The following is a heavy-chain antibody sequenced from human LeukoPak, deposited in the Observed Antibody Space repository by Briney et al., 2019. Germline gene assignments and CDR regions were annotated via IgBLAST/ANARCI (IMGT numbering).Heavy chain of an antibody. CDR3: ARGSGSYEWDYFDY. CDR1: GGSISSSSYY. CDR2: IYYSGST. V-gene: IGHV4-39*07. Sequence: SETLSLTCTVSGGSISSSSYYWGWIRQPPGKGLERIGSIYYSGSTYYNPSLKSRVTISVDTSKNQFSLRLSSVTAADTAVYYCARGSGSYEWDYFDYWGQGTLVTVSS. J-gene: IGHJ4*02. D-gene: IGHD1-26*01.